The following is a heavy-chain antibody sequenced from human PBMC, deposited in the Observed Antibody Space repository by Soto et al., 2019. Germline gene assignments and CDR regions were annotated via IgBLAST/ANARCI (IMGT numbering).Heavy chain of an antibody. CDR1: GGSISSDDYY. J-gene: IGHJ4*02. Sequence: SETLSLTCTVSGGSISSDDYYWTWIRQPPGEGLEWIGYIYYTGRTSSTPSLESRVIISIDRSRDQFSLKLNSVTAADTAVYYCAREHSSSPDYFDFWGPGTLVTVSS. D-gene: IGHD2-15*01. CDR2: IYYTGRT. V-gene: IGHV4-30-4*01. CDR3: AREHSSSPDYFDF.